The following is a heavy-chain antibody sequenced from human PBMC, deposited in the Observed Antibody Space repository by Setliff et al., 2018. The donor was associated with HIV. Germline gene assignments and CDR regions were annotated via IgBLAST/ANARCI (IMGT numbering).Heavy chain of an antibody. V-gene: IGHV1-2*06. D-gene: IGHD6-13*01. CDR2: ITPDSRGT. Sequence: GASVKVSCKTSGYALSDYSIHWVRQAPGQGLEWVGRITPDSRGTNYAQTFQGRVTMTRDTSANTAYMELSRLRSDDTAVFYCARGVKGIATTGKYYFDYWGQGTLVTVSS. J-gene: IGHJ4*02. CDR3: ARGVKGIATTGKYYFDY. CDR1: GYALSDYS.